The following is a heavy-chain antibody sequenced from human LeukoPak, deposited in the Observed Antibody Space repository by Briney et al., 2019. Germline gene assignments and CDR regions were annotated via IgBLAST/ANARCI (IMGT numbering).Heavy chain of an antibody. CDR3: ARSDTYYYYMDV. Sequence: ASVKVSCKASGYTFIGYYMHWVRQAPGQGLEWMGWINPNSGGTNYAQKFQGRVTVTRDTSISTAYMELSRLRSDDTAVYYCARSDTYYYYMDVWGKGTTVTVSS. V-gene: IGHV1-2*02. CDR1: GYTFIGYY. CDR2: INPNSGGT. J-gene: IGHJ6*03.